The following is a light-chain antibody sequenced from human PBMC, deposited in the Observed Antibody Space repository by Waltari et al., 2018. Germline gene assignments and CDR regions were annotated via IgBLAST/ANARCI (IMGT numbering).Light chain of an antibody. CDR2: DVS. CDR1: SSYVGGYNY. J-gene: IGLJ1*01. CDR3: CSYAGSSTYV. Sequence: SALTPPASVSGSPGQAIPLPCPGTSSYVGGYNYVPWYQQHPGKAPKLMIYDVSKRPSGVSNRFSGSKSGNTASLTISGLQAEDEADYYCCSYAGSSTYVFGTGTKVTVL. V-gene: IGLV2-23*02.